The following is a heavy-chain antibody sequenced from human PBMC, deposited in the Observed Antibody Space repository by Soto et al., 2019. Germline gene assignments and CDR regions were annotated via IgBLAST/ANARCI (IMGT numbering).Heavy chain of an antibody. CDR1: GLTFTSSA. Sequence: QVQLVQSGPEVKKPGTSVKVSCKASGLTFTSSAIQLVRQARGQRLEWIGWIVVGNGNTNYAQKFQERVTITRDMSTSTAYMELSSLRSEDTAVYYCATAVSKFDPSGSLPYGVDVWGRGTTVTVSS. CDR2: IVVGNGNT. CDR3: ATAVSKFDPSGSLPYGVDV. D-gene: IGHD5-12*01. V-gene: IGHV1-58*02. J-gene: IGHJ6*02.